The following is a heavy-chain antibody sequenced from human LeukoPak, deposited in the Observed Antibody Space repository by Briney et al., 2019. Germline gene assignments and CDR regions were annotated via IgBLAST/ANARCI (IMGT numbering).Heavy chain of an antibody. CDR2: ISSSSIYI. J-gene: IGHJ4*02. V-gene: IGHV3-21*01. Sequence: XGLEWVSSISSSSIYIYYADSVKGRFTISRDNAKNSLYLQMNSLRAEDTAVYYCARDIKADYWGQGTLVTVSS. CDR3: ARDIKADY.